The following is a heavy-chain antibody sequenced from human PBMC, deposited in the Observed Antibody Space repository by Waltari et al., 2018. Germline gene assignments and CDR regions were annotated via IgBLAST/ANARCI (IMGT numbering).Heavy chain of an antibody. CDR2: VDPEDGET. CDR1: GSTFPAYS. J-gene: IGHJ4*02. CDR3: ATPGQAQLDYFDY. V-gene: IGHV1-69-2*01. Sequence: EVQLVQSGAEVKKPGATVTISCKASGSTFPAYSMHWVHSAPGKGLEWMGRVDPEDGETIYAEKFQGRVTITADTSTDTAYMELSSLRSEDTAVYYCATPGQAQLDYFDYWGQGTLVTVSS.